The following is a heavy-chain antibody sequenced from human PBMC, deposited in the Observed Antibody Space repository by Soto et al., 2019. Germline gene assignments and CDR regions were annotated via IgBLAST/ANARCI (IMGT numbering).Heavy chain of an antibody. CDR3: ARGTTTTSTAFDI. CDR2: INHSGST. D-gene: IGHD4-17*01. V-gene: IGHV4-34*01. Sequence: QVQLQQWGAGLLKPSETLSITCAVYGGSFSGYYWSWIRQPQGKGLEWIGEINHSGSTNYNPSLKSRVTISVDTSKNQFSLKLSSVTAADTAVYYCARGTTTTSTAFDIWGQGTMVTVSS. CDR1: GGSFSGYY. J-gene: IGHJ3*02.